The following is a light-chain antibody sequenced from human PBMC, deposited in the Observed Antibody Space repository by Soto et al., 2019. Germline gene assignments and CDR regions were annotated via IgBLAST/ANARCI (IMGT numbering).Light chain of an antibody. Sequence: QTVVTQEPSFSVSPGGTVTLTCGLSSGSDSTTYYPSWYQQTPGQAPRTLIYYTNTRSSGVPDRFSGSILGNKAALTITGAQADDESDYFCVLYMGSGISMFGGGTKLTVL. CDR2: YTN. J-gene: IGLJ3*02. CDR1: SGSDSTTYY. V-gene: IGLV8-61*01. CDR3: VLYMGSGISM.